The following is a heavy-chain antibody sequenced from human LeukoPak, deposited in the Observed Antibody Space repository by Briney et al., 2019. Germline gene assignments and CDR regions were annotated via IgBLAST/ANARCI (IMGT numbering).Heavy chain of an antibody. CDR2: ISSSGNTF. V-gene: IGHV3-48*01. CDR1: GFTFSSYS. Sequence: PGGSLRLSCAASGFTFSSYSMHWVRQAPGKGLEWISYISSSGNTFHYADSVKGRSTISRDNAKNSLYLQMNSLRVDDTAVYFCAKEVRWWGFDSWGQGTMVTVSS. J-gene: IGHJ4*02. CDR3: AKEVRWWGFDS. D-gene: IGHD2-15*01.